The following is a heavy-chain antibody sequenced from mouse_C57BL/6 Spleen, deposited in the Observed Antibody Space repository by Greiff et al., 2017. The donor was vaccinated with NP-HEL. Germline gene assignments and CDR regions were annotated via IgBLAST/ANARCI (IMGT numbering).Heavy chain of an antibody. CDR3: ARGRDWDVDWYFDV. V-gene: IGHV1-50*01. Sequence: VQLQQPGAELVKPGASVKLSCKASGYTFTSYWMQWVKQRPGQGLEWIGEIDPSDSYTNYNQKFKGKATLTVDTSSSTAYMQLSSLTSEDSAVYYCARGRDWDVDWYFDVWGTGTTVTVSS. D-gene: IGHD4-1*01. CDR2: IDPSDSYT. CDR1: GYTFTSYW. J-gene: IGHJ1*03.